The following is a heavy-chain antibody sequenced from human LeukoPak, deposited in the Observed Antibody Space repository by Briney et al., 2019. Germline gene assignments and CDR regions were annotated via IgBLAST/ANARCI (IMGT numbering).Heavy chain of an antibody. D-gene: IGHD3-9*01. CDR1: GGSISSYY. CDR2: IYYSGST. V-gene: IGHV4-59*01. CDR3: ARGGDYDILTGYYKGPYYCMDV. Sequence: SETLSLTCTVSGGSISSYYWSWIRQPPGKGLEWIGYIYYSGSTNYNPSLKSRVTISVDTSKNQFSLKLSSVTAADTAVYYCARGGDYDILTGYYKGPYYCMDVWGKGTTVTVSS. J-gene: IGHJ6*03.